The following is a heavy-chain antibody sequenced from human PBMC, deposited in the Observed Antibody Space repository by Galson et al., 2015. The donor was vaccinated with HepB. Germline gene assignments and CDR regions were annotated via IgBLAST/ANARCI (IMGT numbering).Heavy chain of an antibody. J-gene: IGHJ4*02. CDR3: ARDGEGSGSYPDY. D-gene: IGHD3-10*01. CDR1: GFTFSSYA. V-gene: IGHV3-30-3*01. CDR2: ISYDGSNK. Sequence: LRLSCAASGFTFSSYAMHWVRQAPGKGLEWVAVISYDGSNKYYADSVKGRFTISRDNSKNTLYLQMNSLRAEDTAVYYCARDGEGSGSYPDYWGQGTLVTVSS.